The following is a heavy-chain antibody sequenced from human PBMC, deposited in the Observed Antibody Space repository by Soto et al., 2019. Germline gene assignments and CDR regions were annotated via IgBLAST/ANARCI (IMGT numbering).Heavy chain of an antibody. CDR2: IIPIFGTT. CDR1: GGTFSSYA. CDR3: ARDYYDSSGYSFVKGWFDP. V-gene: IGHV1-69*13. D-gene: IGHD3-22*01. J-gene: IGHJ5*02. Sequence: PVKVSCKASGGTFSSYAISWVRQAPGQGLEWMGGIIPIFGTTNYAQKCQGRVTITADESTSTAYMELSSLRSEDTAVYYCARDYYDSSGYSFVKGWFDPWGQGTLVTVSS.